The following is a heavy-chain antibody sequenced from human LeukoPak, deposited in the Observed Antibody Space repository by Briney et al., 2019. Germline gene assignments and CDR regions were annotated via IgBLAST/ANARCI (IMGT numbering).Heavy chain of an antibody. CDR2: INHNGNP. Sequence: SETLSLTCTVFYGSFSGYYWSWIRQPPGKGLEWIGEINHNGNPNYNPSLKSRVTISVDTSKDQFSLKLSSVTAADTAVYYCARHGLVAARHAFDIWGQGTMVTVSS. D-gene: IGHD6-6*01. V-gene: IGHV4-34*01. CDR3: ARHGLVAARHAFDI. J-gene: IGHJ3*02. CDR1: YGSFSGYY.